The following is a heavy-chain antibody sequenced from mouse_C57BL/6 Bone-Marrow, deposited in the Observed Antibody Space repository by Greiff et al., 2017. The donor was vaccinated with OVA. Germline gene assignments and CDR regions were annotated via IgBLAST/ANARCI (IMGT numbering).Heavy chain of an antibody. D-gene: IGHD2-3*01. V-gene: IGHV5-4*01. J-gene: IGHJ3*01. CDR2: ISDGGSYT. Sequence: DVHLVESGGGLVKPGGSLKLSCAASGFTFSRYAMSWVRQTPEKRLEWVATISDGGSYTYYPDNVKGRFTISRDNAKNNLYLQMSHLKSEDTAMYYCARDPGWLLLAWFAYWGQGTLVTVSA. CDR1: GFTFSRYA. CDR3: ARDPGWLLLAWFAY.